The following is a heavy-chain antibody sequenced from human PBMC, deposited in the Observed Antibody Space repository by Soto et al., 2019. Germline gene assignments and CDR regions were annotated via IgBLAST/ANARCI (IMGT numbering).Heavy chain of an antibody. CDR2: ISYDGSNK. V-gene: IGHV3-30-3*01. D-gene: IGHD5-18*01. CDR3: ARSGGRYGLRGGMDV. CDR1: GFTFSSYA. Sequence: XRSLRRTVAASGFTFSSYAMHWVRQAPGKGLEWVALISYDGSNKYYADSVKGRFTISRDSSKNTLFLQMNSLRPEDTALYCCARSGGRYGLRGGMDVWGQGTTVTVSS. J-gene: IGHJ6*02.